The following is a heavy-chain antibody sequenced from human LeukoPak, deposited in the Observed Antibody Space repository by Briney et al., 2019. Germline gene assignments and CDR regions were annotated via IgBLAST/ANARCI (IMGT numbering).Heavy chain of an antibody. V-gene: IGHV3-23*01. CDR1: GISLSNYG. D-gene: IGHD3-10*01. CDR3: AKRGVVIRGILVIGYHQEAYHYDF. J-gene: IGHJ4*02. Sequence: GGSLRLSCVVSGISLSNYGMTWVRHAPGKGLEWVSYISERGGSTTYADSVKGRFTISRDTSLNTLYLQLNSLRAEDTAVYFCAKRGVVIRGILVIGYHQEAYHYDFWGQGVLVTVSS. CDR2: ISERGGST.